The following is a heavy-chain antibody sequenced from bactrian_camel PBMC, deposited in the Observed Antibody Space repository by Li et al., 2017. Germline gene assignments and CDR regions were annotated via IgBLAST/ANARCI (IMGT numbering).Heavy chain of an antibody. CDR3: AGRDDDVCHERYDRTWFGGD. J-gene: IGHJ4*01. V-gene: IGHV3-2*01. Sequence: HVQLVESGGGSVRTGGSLTLSCDASGFTFSSYYMSWVRQAPGKGLEWVTSIYTGGDSTYYTDSVKGRFTISRDNAKNTLYLQLNSLKPEDTALYYCAGRDDDVCHERYDRTWFGGDWGQGTQVTVS. D-gene: IGHD6*01. CDR1: GFTFSSYY. CDR2: IYTGGDST.